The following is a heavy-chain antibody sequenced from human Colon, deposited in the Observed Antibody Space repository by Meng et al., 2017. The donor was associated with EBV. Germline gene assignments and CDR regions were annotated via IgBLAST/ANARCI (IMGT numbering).Heavy chain of an antibody. CDR1: GFTFSRYA. J-gene: IGHJ4*02. CDR3: VRKFSGELLFDY. Sequence: EVQLVGAGGGFVQPGGSLRLSCAASGFTFSRYAMNWVRQAPGKGLQWLSGIGGSGFNTYYAGSVKGRFTISRDNSKDTLYLQMNNLSAEDTAIYYCVRKFSGELLFDYWGQGTLVTVSS. CDR2: IGGSGFNT. D-gene: IGHD4-23*01. V-gene: IGHV3-23*04.